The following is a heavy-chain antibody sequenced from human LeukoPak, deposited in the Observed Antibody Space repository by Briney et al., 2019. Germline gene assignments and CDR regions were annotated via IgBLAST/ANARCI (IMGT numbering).Heavy chain of an antibody. Sequence: SETLSLTCTVSGGSISSSSYYWGWIRQPPGKGLEWIGSIYYSGSTYYNPSLKSRVTISVDTSKNQFSLKLSSVTAADTAVYYCARLRAVGATTIDYWGQGTLVTVSS. J-gene: IGHJ4*02. CDR2: IYYSGST. D-gene: IGHD1-26*01. CDR3: ARLRAVGATTIDY. CDR1: GGSISSSSYY. V-gene: IGHV4-39*01.